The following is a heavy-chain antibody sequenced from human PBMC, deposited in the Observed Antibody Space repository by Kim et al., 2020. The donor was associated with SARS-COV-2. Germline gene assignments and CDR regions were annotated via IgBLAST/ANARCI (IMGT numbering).Heavy chain of an antibody. Sequence: GGSLRLSCAASGFTFSSYGMHWVRQAPGKGLEWVAVIWYDGSNKYYADSVKGRFTISRDNSKNTLYLQMNSLRAEDTAVYYCAKDMGWDAFDIWGQGTMVTVSS. V-gene: IGHV3-33*06. J-gene: IGHJ3*02. CDR2: IWYDGSNK. CDR3: AKDMGWDAFDI. D-gene: IGHD6-19*01. CDR1: GFTFSSYG.